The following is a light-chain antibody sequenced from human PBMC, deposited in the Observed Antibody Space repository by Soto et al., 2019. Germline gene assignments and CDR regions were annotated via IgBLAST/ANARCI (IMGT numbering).Light chain of an antibody. V-gene: IGLV1-44*01. CDR3: AAWDDSLKGV. Sequence: QSVLTQPPSASGAPGQRVTISCSGSSSNIGSNTVNWYQQLPGTAPKLLIYSNNQRPSGVPDRFSGSKSGTSASLAISGLQSEDEADYYGAAWDDSLKGVFGTGTKLTVL. J-gene: IGLJ1*01. CDR1: SSNIGSNT. CDR2: SNN.